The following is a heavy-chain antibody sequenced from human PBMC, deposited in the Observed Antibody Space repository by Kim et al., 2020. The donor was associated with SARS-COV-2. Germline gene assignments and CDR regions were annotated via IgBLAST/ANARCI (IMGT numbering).Heavy chain of an antibody. CDR1: GFTFSSYG. V-gene: IGHV3-33*08. Sequence: GGSLRLSCAASGFTFSSYGMHWVRQAPGKGLEWVAVICYDGSNKYYADSVKGRFTISRDNSKNTLYLQMNSLRAEDTAVYYCASGQGLAGYYYYGMDVWGQGTTVTVSS. CDR2: ICYDGSNK. J-gene: IGHJ6*02. D-gene: IGHD3-16*01. CDR3: ASGQGLAGYYYYGMDV.